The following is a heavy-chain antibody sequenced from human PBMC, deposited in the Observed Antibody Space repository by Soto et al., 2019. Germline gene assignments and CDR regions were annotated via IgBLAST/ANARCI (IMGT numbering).Heavy chain of an antibody. CDR3: TADTAMTNYGMYV. Sequence: EVQLVESGGGLVQPGGSLKLSCAASGFTFSGSAMHWVRQASGKGLALVGRIRSKANSYATAYAASVKGRFTISRDDAKNTPYLQMNSLQTEDTDVYYCTADTAMTNYGMYVWGQGTTVTVSS. J-gene: IGHJ6*02. CDR1: GFTFSGSA. D-gene: IGHD5-18*01. CDR2: IRSKANSYAT. V-gene: IGHV3-73*02.